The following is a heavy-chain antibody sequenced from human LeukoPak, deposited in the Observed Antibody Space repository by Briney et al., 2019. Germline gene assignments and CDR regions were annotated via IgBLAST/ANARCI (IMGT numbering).Heavy chain of an antibody. V-gene: IGHV1-2*02. CDR1: GYTFTGYY. Sequence: RASVKVSCKASGYTFTGYYIHWVRQAPGQGLEWMGWINPNSGGTNFAQKFRGRVTLTRDMSINTAYMDLSRVRSDDTAVYYCARDRTVGASDAFDIWGQGTMVTVSS. CDR2: INPNSGGT. D-gene: IGHD1-26*01. CDR3: ARDRTVGASDAFDI. J-gene: IGHJ3*02.